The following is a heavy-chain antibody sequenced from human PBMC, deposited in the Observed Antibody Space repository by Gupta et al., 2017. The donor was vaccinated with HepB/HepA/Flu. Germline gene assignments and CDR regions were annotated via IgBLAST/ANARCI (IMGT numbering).Heavy chain of an antibody. D-gene: IGHD4-11*01. CDR1: GFTFRAYG. Sequence: QVQLVESGGGVVQPGTSLRLSCAASGFTFRAYGRHWVRQAPGEGLEWVALISYDGGSEDYADSVKGRFTISRDNSKNTLYLQINSLRTEDTAVYYCAKGAVAFSNFGWFDPWGQGTLVTVSS. V-gene: IGHV3-30*18. CDR2: ISYDGGSE. CDR3: AKGAVAFSNFGWFDP. J-gene: IGHJ5*02.